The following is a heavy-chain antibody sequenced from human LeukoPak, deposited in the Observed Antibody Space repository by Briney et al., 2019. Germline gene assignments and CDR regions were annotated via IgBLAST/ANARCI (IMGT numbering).Heavy chain of an antibody. V-gene: IGHV4-34*01. J-gene: IGHJ4*02. CDR1: GGSFSGYC. CDR2: INHSGST. D-gene: IGHD6-13*01. CDR3: ARGIIGYSSSWYSGGSYFDY. Sequence: SETLSLTCAVYGGSFSGYCWSWIRQPPGKGLEWIGEINHSGSTNYNPSLKSRVTISVDTSKNQFSLKLSSVTAADTAVYYCARGIIGYSSSWYSGGSYFDYWGQGTLVTVSS.